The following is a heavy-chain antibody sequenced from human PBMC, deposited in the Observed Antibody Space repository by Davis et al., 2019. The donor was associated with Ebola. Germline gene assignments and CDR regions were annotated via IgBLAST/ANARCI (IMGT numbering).Heavy chain of an antibody. CDR2: ISNGGRT. V-gene: IGHV4-59*02. Sequence: MPSETLSLTCSVSGGSVGSDYLSWLRQSPGKGLEWIAFISNGGRTIHNPSLRGRVTISIDTSKNQFSLEVRSVTAADTAFYYCVRGSDAYKTGYWGQGTLVTVSS. D-gene: IGHD5-24*01. CDR1: GGSVGSDY. CDR3: VRGSDAYKTGY. J-gene: IGHJ4*02.